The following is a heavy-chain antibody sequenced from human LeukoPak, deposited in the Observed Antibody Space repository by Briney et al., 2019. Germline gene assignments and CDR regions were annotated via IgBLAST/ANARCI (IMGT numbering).Heavy chain of an antibody. CDR2: IYSGGTT. V-gene: IGHV3-53*01. Sequence: GGSLRLSCAASGLSVIINYMSWVRQAPGKGLEWVSVIYSGGTTDYVDSVKGRFTISRDNSKNTLFLQMNSLRAEDTAVYYCARVPGAYGSGTYYVWGQGTRVTVSS. CDR1: GLSVIINY. D-gene: IGHD3-10*01. CDR3: ARVPGAYGSGTYYV. J-gene: IGHJ4*02.